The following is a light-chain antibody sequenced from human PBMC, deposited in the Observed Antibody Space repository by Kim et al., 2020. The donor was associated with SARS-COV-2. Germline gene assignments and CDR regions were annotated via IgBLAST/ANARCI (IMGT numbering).Light chain of an antibody. CDR1: SSDGGSYNL. CDR3: CSYAGSSTFVV. Sequence: SITISCTGTSSDGGSYNLVTWYQQHPGKAPKLMIYEVSKRPSGVSNRFSGSKSGNTASLTISGLQAEDEADYYCCSYAGSSTFVVFGGGTQLTVL. V-gene: IGLV2-23*02. J-gene: IGLJ2*01. CDR2: EVS.